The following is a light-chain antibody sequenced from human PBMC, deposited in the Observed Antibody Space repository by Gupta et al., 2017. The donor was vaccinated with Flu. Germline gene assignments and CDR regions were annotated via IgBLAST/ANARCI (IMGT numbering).Light chain of an antibody. CDR3: QHYGSSPPGT. CDR1: QSVSSSY. J-gene: IGKJ1*01. Sequence: IVLTQPPRTLSLSPGDRATLPCRASQSVSSSYLAWYQQKPGHAPRLLIYGASSRATGIPDRFSGSGTGTDITLTISIRELEDFEVYYCQHYGSSPPGTFGQGTKVEIK. V-gene: IGKV3-20*01. CDR2: GAS.